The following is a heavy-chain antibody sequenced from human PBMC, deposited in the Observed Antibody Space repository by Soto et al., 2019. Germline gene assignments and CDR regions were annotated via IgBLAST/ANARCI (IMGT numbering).Heavy chain of an antibody. CDR2: INPNSGGT. CDR1: GYTYTGYY. D-gene: IGHD2-2*01. J-gene: IGHJ4*02. CDR3: ARDLEYDCSSTSCYRGGMDY. Sequence: ASVKVSCTDSGYTYTGYYMHWVRQAPGQGLEWMGWINPNSGGTNYAQKFQGWVTMTRDTSISTAYMELSRLRSDDTAVYYCARDLEYDCSSTSCYRGGMDYWGQGTLVTVS. V-gene: IGHV1-2*04.